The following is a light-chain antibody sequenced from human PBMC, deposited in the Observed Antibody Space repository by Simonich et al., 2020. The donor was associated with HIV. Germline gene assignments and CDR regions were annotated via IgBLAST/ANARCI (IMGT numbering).Light chain of an antibody. V-gene: IGKV2-30*01. CDR2: KVS. CDR3: MQGTLPFT. CDR1: QSLVNSDGNTY. J-gene: IGKJ3*01. Sequence: DVVMTQSPLSLPVTLGQPASISCRSSQSLVNSDGNTYLNWFKQRPGQSPRRLIYKVSNRDSGVPDRFSGSGSGTDFTLKISRVEAEDVGVYYCMQGTLPFTFGPGTKVDIK.